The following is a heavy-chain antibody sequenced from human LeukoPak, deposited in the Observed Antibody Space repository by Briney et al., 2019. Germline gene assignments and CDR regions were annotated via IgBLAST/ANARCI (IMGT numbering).Heavy chain of an antibody. CDR1: GFSFSSYD. D-gene: IGHD3-10*01. Sequence: PGGSLRLSCAASGFSFSSYDMHWVRRATGKGLEWVSAIGTAGDTYYPGSVKGRFTISRENAKNSLYLQMNSLRAGDTAVYYCARGKAGVDFDYWGQGTLVTVSS. J-gene: IGHJ4*02. V-gene: IGHV3-13*01. CDR2: IGTAGDT. CDR3: ARGKAGVDFDY.